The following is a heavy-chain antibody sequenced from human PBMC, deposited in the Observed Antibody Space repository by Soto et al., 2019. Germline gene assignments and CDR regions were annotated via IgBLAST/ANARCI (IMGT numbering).Heavy chain of an antibody. V-gene: IGHV3-33*01. CDR1: GSIFSGYG. J-gene: IGHJ4*02. Sequence: QVQLVESGGGVVQPGRSLRLSCVVPGSIFSGYGMHWVRQAPGKGLEWVAVIWDDGSVKYYADSVERRLTISIDNSKNTRYVQMDGPRVEDTAVYYCGRDEIGGTAVRGYCDYWGQGLLV. CDR2: IWDDGSVK. CDR3: GRDEIGGTAVRGYCDY. D-gene: IGHD1-7*01.